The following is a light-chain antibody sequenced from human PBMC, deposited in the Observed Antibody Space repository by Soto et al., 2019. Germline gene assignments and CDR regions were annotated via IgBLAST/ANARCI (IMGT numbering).Light chain of an antibody. V-gene: IGKV3-11*01. J-gene: IGKJ4*01. CDR1: QSVRSY. CDR2: DAS. Sequence: EIAMTQSPATLSLSPEERATLSCRASQSVRSYLAWYQKKPGQSPRLLIYDASNRATDIPARFSGSGSGTDFTLTISSLAPEDFAIYYCQQRNSWPLTFGGGTKVEIK. CDR3: QQRNSWPLT.